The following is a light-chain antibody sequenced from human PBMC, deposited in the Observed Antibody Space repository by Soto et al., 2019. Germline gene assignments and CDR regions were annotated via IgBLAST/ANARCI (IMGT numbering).Light chain of an antibody. V-gene: IGKV3-20*01. CDR3: QQYGSSPWT. Sequence: TQSPGTLSLSPCERSTLSCSAVQSVTSTYMAWYQQKPGQAPRLLIYGASTRATGIPARFSGSGSGTDFTLTISRLEPEDFAVYYCQQYGSSPWTFGQGTKVDIK. CDR1: QSVTSTY. CDR2: GAS. J-gene: IGKJ1*01.